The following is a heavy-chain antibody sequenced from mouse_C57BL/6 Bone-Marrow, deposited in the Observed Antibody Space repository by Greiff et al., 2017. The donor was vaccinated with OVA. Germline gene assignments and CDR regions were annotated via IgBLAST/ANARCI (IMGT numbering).Heavy chain of an antibody. CDR3: TRIESSGYFPFAY. D-gene: IGHD3-2*02. V-gene: IGHV6-6*01. CDR2: IRNKANNHAT. CDR1: GFTFSDAW. J-gene: IGHJ3*01. Sequence: EVKLMESGGGLVQPGGSMKLSCAASGFTFSDAWMDWVRQSPEKGLEWVAEIRNKANNHATYYAESVKGRFTISRDDSKSSVYLQMNSLRAEDTGIYYCTRIESSGYFPFAYWGQGTLVTVSA.